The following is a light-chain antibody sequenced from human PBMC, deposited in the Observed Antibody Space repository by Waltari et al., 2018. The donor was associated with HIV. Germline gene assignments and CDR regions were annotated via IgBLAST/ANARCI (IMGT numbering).Light chain of an antibody. V-gene: IGLV2-11*01. J-gene: IGLJ2*01. CDR3: CAYAGSYTLV. CDR2: DVN. CDR1: SSDVGGYNY. Sequence: QSALTQPRSVSGSPGQSVTISCTGTSSDVGGYNYVSWYQQHPGKAPKLMIYDVNKRRAGIPDRFSGYKSGNTASLTFLGLQAEEEGYDYCCAYAGSYTLVVGGGTKLTVL.